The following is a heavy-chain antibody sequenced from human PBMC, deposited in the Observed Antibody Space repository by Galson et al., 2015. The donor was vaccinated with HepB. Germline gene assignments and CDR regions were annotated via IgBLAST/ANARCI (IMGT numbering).Heavy chain of an antibody. CDR2: INPNTGGT. CDR3: AEEQFDSGLKRFDY. J-gene: IGHJ4*02. CDR1: GYTFTNYY. V-gene: IGHV1-2*02. D-gene: IGHD3-10*01. Sequence: SVKVSCKASGYTFTNYYMHWVRQAPGQGPEWMGGINPNTGGTNYAPKFQGRITVTWDTSISTAYMELSRLRSDDTAVYYCAEEQFDSGLKRFDYWGQGTRVTVSS.